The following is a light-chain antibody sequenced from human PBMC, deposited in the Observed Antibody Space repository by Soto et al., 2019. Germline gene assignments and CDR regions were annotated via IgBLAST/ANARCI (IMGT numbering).Light chain of an antibody. CDR1: QSVNSN. Sequence: EIMMTQSPVTLSVSPGERATLSCRASQSVNSNLAWYQQKPGQAPRLLIYGASTRATGIPASFIGNGSGTEFTLTASSLQPEDFAVYYCQQYNTWPFTFGPGTKVYIK. CDR3: QQYNTWPFT. CDR2: GAS. J-gene: IGKJ3*01. V-gene: IGKV3-15*01.